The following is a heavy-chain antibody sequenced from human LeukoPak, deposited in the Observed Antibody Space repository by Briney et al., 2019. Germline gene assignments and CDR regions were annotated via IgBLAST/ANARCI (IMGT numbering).Heavy chain of an antibody. CDR3: ARDGNYYDSSGYPDY. V-gene: IGHV3-74*01. D-gene: IGHD3-22*01. CDR2: INTDGSST. CDR1: GFTFSSYW. J-gene: IGHJ4*02. Sequence: PGGSLRLSCAASGFTFSSYWMHWVRQAPGKGLVWVSRINTDGSSTSYADSVKGRFTISRDNAKNTLYLQMNSLRAEDTAVYYCARDGNYYDSSGYPDYWGQGTLVTVSS.